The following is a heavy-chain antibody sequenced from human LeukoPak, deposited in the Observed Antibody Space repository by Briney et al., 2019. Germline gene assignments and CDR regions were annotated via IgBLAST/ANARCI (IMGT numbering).Heavy chain of an antibody. J-gene: IGHJ3*02. CDR1: GFTFSNYA. D-gene: IGHD6-13*01. CDR3: AKVRGAAADAFDI. Sequence: GGSLRLSCADSGFTFSNYAMSWVRQAPGKGLEWVSAISGSGGNTYYADSVKGRFTISRDNSKNTLYLQMNSLRAEDTAVYYCAKVRGAAADAFDIWGQGTMVTVSS. V-gene: IGHV3-23*01. CDR2: ISGSGGNT.